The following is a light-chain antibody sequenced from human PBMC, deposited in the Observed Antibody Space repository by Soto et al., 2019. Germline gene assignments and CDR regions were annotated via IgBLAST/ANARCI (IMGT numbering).Light chain of an antibody. CDR1: QSLLHSNGYKY. CDR3: MQALQTPWT. J-gene: IGKJ3*01. Sequence: DIVMTQSPLSLPVTPGEPASISCRSSQSLLHSNGYKYLDWYLQKPGQTPQLLIYLGSNRASGVPDRFSGSGSGTDFTLKISRVEAEDVGVYYCMQALQTPWTFGPGTKVDIK. V-gene: IGKV2-28*01. CDR2: LGS.